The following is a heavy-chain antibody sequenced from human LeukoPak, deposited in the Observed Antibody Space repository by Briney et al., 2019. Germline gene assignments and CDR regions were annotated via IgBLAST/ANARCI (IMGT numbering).Heavy chain of an antibody. CDR3: ARHSGYSYGYAYYYYYMDV. V-gene: IGHV4-39*01. CDR2: IYYSGST. CDR1: GGSISSSSYY. D-gene: IGHD5-18*01. Sequence: SETLSLTCTVSGGSISSSSYYWGWIRQPPGKGLEWIGSIYYSGSTYYNPSLKSRVTISVDPSKNRFSLKLSSVTAADTAVYYCARHSGYSYGYAYYYYYMDVWGKGTTVTVSS. J-gene: IGHJ6*03.